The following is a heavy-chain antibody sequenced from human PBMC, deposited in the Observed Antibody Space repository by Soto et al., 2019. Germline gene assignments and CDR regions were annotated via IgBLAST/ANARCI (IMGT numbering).Heavy chain of an antibody. CDR1: GGTFSSYA. D-gene: IGHD2-2*01. Sequence: ASVKVSCKASGGTFSSYAISWVRQAPGQGLEWMGGIIPIFGTANYAQKFQGRVTITADESTSTAYMELSSLRSEDTAVYYCARAHPSEACISTSCYLDYWGQGTLVTVSS. V-gene: IGHV1-69*13. J-gene: IGHJ4*02. CDR3: ARAHPSEACISTSCYLDY. CDR2: IIPIFGTA.